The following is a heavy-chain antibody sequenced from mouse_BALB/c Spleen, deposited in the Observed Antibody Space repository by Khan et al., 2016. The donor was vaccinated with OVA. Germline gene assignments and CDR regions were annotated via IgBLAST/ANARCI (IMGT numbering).Heavy chain of an antibody. V-gene: IGHV1S56*01. Sequence: VQLQQSGPELVKPGASVRISCKASDYTFTSYYIHWVKQRPGQGLEWIGWIYPGNSNNNYTERFKGKATLTADKSSSTAYMHLSSLTSEDSAVYFCARGGYGSFTYWGQGTLVTVSA. CDR1: DYTFTSYY. D-gene: IGHD2-2*01. CDR2: IYPGNSNN. CDR3: ARGGYGSFTY. J-gene: IGHJ3*01.